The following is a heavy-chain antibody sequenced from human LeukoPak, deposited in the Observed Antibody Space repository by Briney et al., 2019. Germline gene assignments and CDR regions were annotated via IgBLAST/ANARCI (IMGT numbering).Heavy chain of an antibody. D-gene: IGHD1-26*01. Sequence: GGSLRLSCAASGFTFSSYAMHWVRQAPGKGLEWVAVISYDGSNKYYADSVKGRFTISRDNSKNTLYLQMNSLRADDTAVYYCVCRIGGAPQWGQGTLVTVSS. CDR2: ISYDGSNK. CDR1: GFTFSSYA. CDR3: VCRIGGAPQ. V-gene: IGHV3-30*14. J-gene: IGHJ4*02.